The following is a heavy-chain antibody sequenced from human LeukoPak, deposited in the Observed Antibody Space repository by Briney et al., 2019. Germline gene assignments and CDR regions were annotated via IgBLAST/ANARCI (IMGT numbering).Heavy chain of an antibody. Sequence: SETLSLTCTVSGGSISSYYRSWIRQPPGKGLEWIGYIYYSGSTNYNPSLKSRVTISVDTSKNQFSLKLSSVTAADTAVYYCAREAAAGPVLDYWGQGTLVTVSS. CDR2: IYYSGST. D-gene: IGHD6-13*01. J-gene: IGHJ4*02. CDR3: AREAAAGPVLDY. V-gene: IGHV4-59*01. CDR1: GGSISSYY.